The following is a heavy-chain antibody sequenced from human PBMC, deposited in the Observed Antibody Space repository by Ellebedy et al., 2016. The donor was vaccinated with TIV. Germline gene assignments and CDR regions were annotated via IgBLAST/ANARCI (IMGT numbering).Heavy chain of an antibody. CDR2: ISSSSSYI. J-gene: IGHJ4*02. CDR1: GFTFSSYN. Sequence: GGSLRLXXAASGFTFSSYNMNWVRQAPGKGLEWVSSISSSSSYIYYADSVKGRFTISRDNSKNTLYLQMNSLRAEDTAVYYCAKDLVRGITMVRGVIDYWGQGTLVTVSS. D-gene: IGHD3-10*01. CDR3: AKDLVRGITMVRGVIDY. V-gene: IGHV3-21*01.